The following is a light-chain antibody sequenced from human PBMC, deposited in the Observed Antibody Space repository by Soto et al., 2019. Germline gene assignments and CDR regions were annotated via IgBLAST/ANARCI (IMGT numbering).Light chain of an antibody. CDR2: GAS. V-gene: IGKV3-15*01. Sequence: EIVMTQSPATLSVSPGERATLSCRVSQSVSSNLAWYQQKPGQAPRLLIYGASPRATGIPARFSGSGSGTEFTLTISSLQSEDVAVYYCQQYNNWPPYTFGQGTKLEIK. CDR3: QQYNNWPPYT. J-gene: IGKJ2*01. CDR1: QSVSSN.